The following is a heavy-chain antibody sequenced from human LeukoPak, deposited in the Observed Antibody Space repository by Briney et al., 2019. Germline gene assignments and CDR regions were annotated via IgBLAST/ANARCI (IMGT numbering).Heavy chain of an antibody. CDR1: GGSFSGYY. V-gene: IGHV4-34*01. Sequence: SETLSLTCAVYGGSFSGYYWSWIRQPPGKGLEWIGEINHSGSTTYNPSLKSRVTISVDTSKNQFSLKLSSVTAADTAVYYCARQWLPPDYYMDVWGKGTTVTVSS. D-gene: IGHD6-19*01. CDR2: INHSGST. CDR3: ARQWLPPDYYMDV. J-gene: IGHJ6*03.